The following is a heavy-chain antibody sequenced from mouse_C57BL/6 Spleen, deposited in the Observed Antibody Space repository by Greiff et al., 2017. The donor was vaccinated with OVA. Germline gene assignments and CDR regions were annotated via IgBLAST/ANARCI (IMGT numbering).Heavy chain of an antibody. J-gene: IGHJ4*01. D-gene: IGHD2-2*01. CDR3: ARGLVYAMDY. Sequence: DVKLVESGGGLVKPGGSLKLSCAASGFTFSSYTMSWVRQTPEKRLEWVATISGGGGNTYYPDSVKGRFTISRDNAKNTLYLQMSSLRSEDTALYYCARGLVYAMDYWGQGTSVTVSS. V-gene: IGHV5-9*01. CDR1: GFTFSSYT. CDR2: ISGGGGNT.